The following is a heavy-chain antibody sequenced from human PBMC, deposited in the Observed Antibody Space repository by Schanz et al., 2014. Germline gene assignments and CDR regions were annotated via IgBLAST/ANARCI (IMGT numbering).Heavy chain of an antibody. CDR1: GGTFSTYP. CDR2: IIPIHGIV. J-gene: IGHJ4*02. D-gene: IGHD2-21*01. CDR3: ARDRLECGAECYSVEVFEI. Sequence: QVQLVQSGAEVKKPGSSVKVSCKASGGTFSTYPINWLRQAPGQGLEWMGRIIPIHGIVNYAQRFQDRVRITADTSASTAYMELTSLRSEDTAVYYCARDRLECGAECYSVEVFEIWGQGTLVTVSS. V-gene: IGHV1-69*04.